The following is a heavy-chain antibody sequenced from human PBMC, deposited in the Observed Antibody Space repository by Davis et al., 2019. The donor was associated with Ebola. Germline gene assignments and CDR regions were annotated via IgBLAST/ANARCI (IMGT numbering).Heavy chain of an antibody. CDR1: EFTFSSYG. CDR3: AKDPPLYGYTTRDY. V-gene: IGHV3-30*18. Sequence: GESLKISCAASEFTFSSYGMHWVRQAPGKGLEWVAVISYDGSNKYYADSVKGRFIISRDNSKNTLYLQMNSLRAEDTAVYYCAKDPPLYGYTTRDYWGQGTLVTVSS. CDR2: ISYDGSNK. J-gene: IGHJ4*02. D-gene: IGHD5-18*01.